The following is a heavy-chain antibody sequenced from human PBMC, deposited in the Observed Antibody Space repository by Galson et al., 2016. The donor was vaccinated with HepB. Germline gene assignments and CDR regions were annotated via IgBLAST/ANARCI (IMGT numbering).Heavy chain of an antibody. CDR1: GFTFSAYG. V-gene: IGHV3-33*01. CDR3: ARDAGTVAGGVLNWFDP. Sequence: RLSCAASGFTFSAYGMHWVRQAPGKGLEWVAVIWYDGSYKFYRDSVKGRFTVSRDNSQNILYLQMNTVRADDTAVYYCARDAGTVAGGVLNWFDPWGQGTLVTVSS. J-gene: IGHJ5*02. CDR2: IWYDGSYK. D-gene: IGHD6-13*01.